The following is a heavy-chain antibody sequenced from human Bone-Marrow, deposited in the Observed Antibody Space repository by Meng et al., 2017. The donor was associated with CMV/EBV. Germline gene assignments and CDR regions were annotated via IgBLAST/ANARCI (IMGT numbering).Heavy chain of an antibody. D-gene: IGHD3-3*01. J-gene: IGHJ4*02. CDR1: GFTFSSYW. CDR3: AREGTIFGAEPYYFDY. Sequence: GESLKISCAASGFTFSSYWMSWVRQAPGKGLEWVANIKQDRSEKYYVDSVKGRFTISRDNAKNSLYLQMNSLRAEDTAVYYCAREGTIFGAEPYYFDYWGQGTLVTVSS. CDR2: IKQDRSEK. V-gene: IGHV3-7*01.